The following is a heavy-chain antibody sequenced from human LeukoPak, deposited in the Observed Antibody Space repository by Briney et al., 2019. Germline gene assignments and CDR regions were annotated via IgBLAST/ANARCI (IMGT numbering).Heavy chain of an antibody. CDR2: ISSSGSTI. CDR1: GFTFSDYY. V-gene: IGHV3-11*01. CDR3: ARDSSYYGSGSYLGY. D-gene: IGHD3-10*01. J-gene: IGHJ4*02. Sequence: GGSLRLSCAASGFTFSDYYMSWMRQAPGKGLEWVSYISSSGSTIYYADSVKGRFTISRDNAKNSLYLQMNSLRAEDTAVYYCARDSSYYGSGSYLGYWGQGTLVTVSS.